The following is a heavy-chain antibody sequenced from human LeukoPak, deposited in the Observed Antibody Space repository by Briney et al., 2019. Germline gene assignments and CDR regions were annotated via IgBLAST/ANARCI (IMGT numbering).Heavy chain of an antibody. D-gene: IGHD3-22*01. J-gene: IGHJ5*02. Sequence: SETLSLTCIVSGGSISSSSYYWGWIRQPPGKGLGWIGNIYYSGSTYYNPSLKSRVTISVDTSKNQFSLKLNSVTAADTAVYYCVRLRYYYDNSGYYSTNWFDPWGQGTLVTVSS. CDR1: GGSISSSSYY. CDR2: IYYSGST. CDR3: VRLRYYYDNSGYYSTNWFDP. V-gene: IGHV4-39*01.